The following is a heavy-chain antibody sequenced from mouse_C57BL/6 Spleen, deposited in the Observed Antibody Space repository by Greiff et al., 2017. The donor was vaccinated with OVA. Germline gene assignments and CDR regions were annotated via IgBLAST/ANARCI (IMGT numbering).Heavy chain of an antibody. CDR2: ISSGSSTI. D-gene: IGHD1-1*01. V-gene: IGHV5-17*01. Sequence: DVQLVESGGGLVKPGGSLKLSCAASGFTFSDYGMHWVREAPEKGLEWVAYISSGSSTIYYADTVKGRFTISRDNAKNTLFLQMTSLRSEDTAMYYCARGDGSRFAYWGQGTLVTVSA. CDR1: GFTFSDYG. J-gene: IGHJ3*01. CDR3: ARGDGSRFAY.